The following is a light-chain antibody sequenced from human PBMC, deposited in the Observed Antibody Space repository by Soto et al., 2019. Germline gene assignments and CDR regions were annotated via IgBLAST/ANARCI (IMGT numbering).Light chain of an antibody. Sequence: DIQMTQSPSSLSASVGDRVTITCRASQNIHTFLNWYQQKPGKAPKLLIYAAYILHSGVPSRFSGSGSGTDFTLTISRLQPEDFATYYCQESYSTPMYTFGQGTKREI. V-gene: IGKV1-39*01. J-gene: IGKJ2*01. CDR3: QESYSTPMYT. CDR1: QNIHTF. CDR2: AAY.